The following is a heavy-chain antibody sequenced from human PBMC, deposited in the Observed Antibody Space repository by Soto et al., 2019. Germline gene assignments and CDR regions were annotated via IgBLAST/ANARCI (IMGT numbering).Heavy chain of an antibody. CDR3: ARRHSGYVWWFDP. Sequence: QVQLVQSGAEVKKPGSSVKVSCKASGGTFSSYAISWVRQAPGQGLEWMGGLIPIFGTANYAQKFQGRVRISADESTSTAYMELSSLRSEDTAVYYCARRHSGYVWWFDPWGQGTLVTVSS. D-gene: IGHD5-12*01. J-gene: IGHJ5*02. CDR2: LIPIFGTA. V-gene: IGHV1-69*01. CDR1: GGTFSSYA.